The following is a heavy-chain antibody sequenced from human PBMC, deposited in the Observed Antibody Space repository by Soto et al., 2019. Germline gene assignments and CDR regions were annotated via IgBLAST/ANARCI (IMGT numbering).Heavy chain of an antibody. CDR1: GFTFSSYS. CDR2: ISSSSSTI. Sequence: GESLKISCAASGFTFSSYSMNWVRQAPGKGLEWVSYISSSSSTIYYADSVKGRFTISRDNAKNSLYLQMNSLRAEDTAVYYCARDQEAIVFGVVIHYYGMDVWGQGTTVTVSS. CDR3: ARDQEAIVFGVVIHYYGMDV. V-gene: IGHV3-48*04. D-gene: IGHD3-3*01. J-gene: IGHJ6*02.